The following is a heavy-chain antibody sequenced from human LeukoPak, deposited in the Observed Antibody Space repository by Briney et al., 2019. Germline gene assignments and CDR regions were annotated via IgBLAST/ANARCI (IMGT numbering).Heavy chain of an antibody. CDR2: IFPGGST. Sequence: PSETLSLTCSVSGDSISDYYWSWIRQPAGKGLEWIGRIFPGGSTNYNPSLKSRITMSVDTSKNQFSLKLSSVTAADTAVYYCARGPYYYDSSGNFDYWGQGILVTVST. CDR1: GDSISDYY. J-gene: IGHJ4*01. V-gene: IGHV4-4*07. CDR3: ARGPYYYDSSGNFDY. D-gene: IGHD3-22*01.